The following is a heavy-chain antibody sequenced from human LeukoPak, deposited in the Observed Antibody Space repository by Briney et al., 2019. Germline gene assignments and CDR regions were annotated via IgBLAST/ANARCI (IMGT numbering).Heavy chain of an antibody. CDR1: GFAFSSHT. J-gene: IGHJ4*02. Sequence: GGSLRLSCAASGFAFSSHTINWVRQAPGKGLEWVSSISSGSTIIYYADSVKGRFTISRDNARNSLYPQMNSLRAEDTALYYCAKDMRGYSYGSVDYWGQGTLVTVSS. V-gene: IGHV3-48*01. CDR3: AKDMRGYSYGSVDY. CDR2: ISSGSTII. D-gene: IGHD5-18*01.